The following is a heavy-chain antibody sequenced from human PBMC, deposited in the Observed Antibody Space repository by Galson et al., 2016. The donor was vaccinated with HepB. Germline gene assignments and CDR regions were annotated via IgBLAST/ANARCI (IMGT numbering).Heavy chain of an antibody. D-gene: IGHD3-10*01. CDR3: ARAYYGSGTFDY. V-gene: IGHV4-30-2*01. CDR2: IHHTGRT. Sequence: TLSLTCAVSGGSISSGGYSWSWIRQPPGKGLEWIGYIHHTGRTQYNPSLKSRVTTSVDRSKNQFSLKLTSVTAADTAVYYCARAYYGSGTFDYWGQGTLVTVSS. J-gene: IGHJ4*02. CDR1: GGSISSGGYS.